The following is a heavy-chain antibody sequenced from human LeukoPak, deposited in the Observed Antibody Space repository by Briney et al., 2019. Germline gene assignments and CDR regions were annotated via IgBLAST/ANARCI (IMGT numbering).Heavy chain of an antibody. CDR3: AREESDIVVVPAAQWEVSYFDY. V-gene: IGHV4-30-2*01. D-gene: IGHD2-2*01. CDR2: IYHSVNT. J-gene: IGHJ4*02. Sequence: PSQTLSLTCTVSGGSISSGGYYWSWIRQPPGKGLEWIGYIYHSVNTYYNPSLKSRVTISVDRSKNQFSLKLSSVTAADTAVYYCAREESDIVVVPAAQWEVSYFDYWGQGTLVTVSS. CDR1: GGSISSGGYY.